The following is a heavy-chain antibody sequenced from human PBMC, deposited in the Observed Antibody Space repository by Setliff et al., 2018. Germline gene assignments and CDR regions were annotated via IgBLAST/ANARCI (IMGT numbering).Heavy chain of an antibody. D-gene: IGHD6-19*01. CDR1: GYTFTSYD. Sequence: GASVKVSCKASGYTFTSYDINWVRQATGQGLEWMGWMNPNSGNTGYAQKFQGRVTITRDASASTAYMELSSLRSEDTAVYYCARRVRIAVLNLYYFEYWGQGTLVTVSS. CDR3: ARRVRIAVLNLYYFEY. J-gene: IGHJ4*02. V-gene: IGHV1-8*03. CDR2: MNPNSGNT.